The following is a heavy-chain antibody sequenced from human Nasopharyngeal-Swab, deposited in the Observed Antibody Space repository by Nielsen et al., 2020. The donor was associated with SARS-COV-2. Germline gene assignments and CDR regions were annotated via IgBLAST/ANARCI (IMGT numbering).Heavy chain of an antibody. D-gene: IGHD3-16*02. CDR3: ARSGVIVIGDY. V-gene: IGHV3-23*01. CDR2: ISGSGGST. CDR1: GFTFSSYA. J-gene: IGHJ4*02. Sequence: GGSLRLSCAASGFTFSSYAMSWVRQAPGKGLEWVSAISGSGGSTYYADSVKGRFTISRDNAKDPLYLQMNSLRDEDTAVYYCARSGVIVIGDYWGQGTLVTVSS.